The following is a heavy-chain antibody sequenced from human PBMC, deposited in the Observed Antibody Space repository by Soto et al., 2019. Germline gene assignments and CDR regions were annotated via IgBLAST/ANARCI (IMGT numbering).Heavy chain of an antibody. CDR3: AREDSSRDGGYDANGFDP. D-gene: IGHD5-12*01. CDR1: GGTFSSYA. CDR2: IIPIFGTA. Sequence: QVQLVQSGAEVKKPGSSVKVSCKASGGTFSSYAISWVRQAPGQGLEWMGGIIPIFGTANYAQKFQGRVTITADESTSTAYRELGSLRSEDTAVDDSAREDSSRDGGYDANGFDPWGQGTLVTDSS. J-gene: IGHJ5*02. V-gene: IGHV1-69*01.